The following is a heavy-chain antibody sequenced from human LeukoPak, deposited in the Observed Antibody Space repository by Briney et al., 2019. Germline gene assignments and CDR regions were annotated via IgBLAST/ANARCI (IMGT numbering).Heavy chain of an antibody. Sequence: ASVKVSCKASGYTFTRYYMHWVRQAPGQGLEWMGWINPNSGGTNYARKFKGRVTMTRDTSISTAYMERSRLRSDDTAVYYCAREDTAMVFVDYWGQGSLVTVSS. CDR1: GYTFTRYY. J-gene: IGHJ4*02. CDR3: AREDTAMVFVDY. V-gene: IGHV1-2*02. CDR2: INPNSGGT. D-gene: IGHD5-18*01.